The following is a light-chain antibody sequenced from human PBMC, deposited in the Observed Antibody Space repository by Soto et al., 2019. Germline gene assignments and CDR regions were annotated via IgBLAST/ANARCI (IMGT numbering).Light chain of an antibody. V-gene: IGKV1-5*01. CDR1: QSISSW. CDR3: QQYNSYPIT. CDR2: DDS. J-gene: IGKJ5*01. Sequence: NQMHQSAVTVSASVGDRVTITFRASQSISSWLAWYQQKPGKATKLMIYDDSNLESGVQSRFNATGSGTEFTLTISRLQPDDFTTYNCQQYNSYPITFGQGSRLEI.